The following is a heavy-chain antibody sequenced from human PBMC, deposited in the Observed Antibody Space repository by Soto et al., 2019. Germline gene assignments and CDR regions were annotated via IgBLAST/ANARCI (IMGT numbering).Heavy chain of an antibody. Sequence: SETLSLTCTVSGGSISRGGYNWSWIRQHPGKGLEWIGYIYYTGSTYYNPSLKSRLSISVDTSKNQFSLKLSSVTAADTAVYYCARELSGSYLDYWGQGTQVTVSS. CDR1: GGSISRGGYN. D-gene: IGHD1-26*01. CDR2: IYYTGST. J-gene: IGHJ4*02. CDR3: ARELSGSYLDY. V-gene: IGHV4-31*03.